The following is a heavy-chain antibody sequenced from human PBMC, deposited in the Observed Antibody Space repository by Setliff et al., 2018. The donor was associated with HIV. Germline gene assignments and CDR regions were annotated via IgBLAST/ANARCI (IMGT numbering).Heavy chain of an antibody. V-gene: IGHV4-39*01. J-gene: IGHJ4*02. CDR1: GDSINSRPYY. CDR2: VFYSGST. Sequence: ETLSLTCSVSGDSINSRPYYYGWLRQPPGKGLEWIGNVFYSGSTYYNPSLKSRVSVSIDTSRNQFSLKLTSVTAADTAVYFCARFPTVVTAPGFWGRGTLVTVSS. CDR3: ARFPTVVTAPGF. D-gene: IGHD2-21*02.